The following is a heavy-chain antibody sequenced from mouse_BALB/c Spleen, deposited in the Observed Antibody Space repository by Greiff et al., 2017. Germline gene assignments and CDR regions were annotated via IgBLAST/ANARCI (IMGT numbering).Heavy chain of an antibody. CDR1: GYTFTSYW. CDR2: INPSNGRT. Sequence: VQLQQPGAELVKPGASVKLSCKASGYTFTSYWMHWVKQRPGQGLEWIGEINPSNGRTNYNEKFKSKATLTIDTSSSTAYMQLSSLTSEDSAVYFCARSRDYWGQGTTLTVSS. V-gene: IGHV1S81*02. J-gene: IGHJ2*01. CDR3: ARSRDY.